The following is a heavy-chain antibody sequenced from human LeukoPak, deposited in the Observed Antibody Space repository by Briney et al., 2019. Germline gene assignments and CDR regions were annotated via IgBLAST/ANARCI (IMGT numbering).Heavy chain of an antibody. D-gene: IGHD3-9*01. CDR3: AKWGDYDVLTGYYDSDY. CDR2: VSGRDTST. V-gene: IGHV3-23*01. Sequence: PGGSLRLSCAASGFTFSNYAMSWVRQAPGKGLEWVSAVSGRDTSTYYTDSVKGRFTISRDNSKNTLYLQMNSLSAEDMAIYYCAKWGDYDVLTGYYDSDYWGQGTLVTVSS. J-gene: IGHJ4*02. CDR1: GFTFSNYA.